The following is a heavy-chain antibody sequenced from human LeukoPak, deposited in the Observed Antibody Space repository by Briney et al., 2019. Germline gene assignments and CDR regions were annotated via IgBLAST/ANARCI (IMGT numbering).Heavy chain of an antibody. CDR2: INSNSDTV. CDR1: GFTVSSTY. Sequence: GGSLRLSCAASGFTVSSTYMSWVRQAPGKGLEWISYINSNSDTVHYSNSVEGRFTISRDNAKNSLYLQMNSLRAEDTAMYYCARDTRGESDYWGHGTLVTVSS. J-gene: IGHJ4*01. V-gene: IGHV3-48*04. CDR3: ARDTRGESDY. D-gene: IGHD2-2*01.